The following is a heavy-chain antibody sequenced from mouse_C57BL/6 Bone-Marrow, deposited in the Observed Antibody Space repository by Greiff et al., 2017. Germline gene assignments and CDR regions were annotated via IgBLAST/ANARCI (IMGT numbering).Heavy chain of an antibody. Sequence: QVQLQQPGAELVKPGASVKLSCKASGYTFTSYWMQWVKQRPGQGLEWIGEIDPSDSYTNYNQKFKDKATLTVDTSSSTAYMQLSSLTSEDSAVYYCARDDYGYFDYWGQGTTLTVSS. D-gene: IGHD2-4*01. J-gene: IGHJ2*01. CDR2: IDPSDSYT. V-gene: IGHV1-50*01. CDR3: ARDDYGYFDY. CDR1: GYTFTSYW.